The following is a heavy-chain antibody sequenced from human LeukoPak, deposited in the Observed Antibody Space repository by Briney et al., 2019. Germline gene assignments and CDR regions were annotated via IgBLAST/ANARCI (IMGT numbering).Heavy chain of an antibody. D-gene: IGHD1-26*01. Sequence: GGSLRLSCAASGFTFSGSAMHWVRQASGKGLEWVGRIRSKANSYATAYAASVKGRFTISRDDSKNTAYLQMNSLKTEDTAEYYCTRGTGIVGATVEYWGQGTLVTVSS. CDR3: TRGTGIVGATVEY. J-gene: IGHJ4*02. CDR2: IRSKANSYAT. CDR1: GFTFSGSA. V-gene: IGHV3-73*01.